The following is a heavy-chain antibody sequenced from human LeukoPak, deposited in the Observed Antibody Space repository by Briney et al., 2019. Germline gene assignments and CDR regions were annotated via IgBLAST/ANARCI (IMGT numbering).Heavy chain of an antibody. D-gene: IGHD3-10*01. J-gene: IGHJ5*02. CDR2: IYYSGST. CDR1: GGSISSYY. Sequence: PSETLSLTCTVSGGSISSYYWSWIRQPPGKGLEWIGYIYYSGSTNYNPSLKSRVTISVDTSKNQFSLKLSSVTAADTAVYYCARGGALWFGDLGVSSWFDPWGQGTLVTVSS. V-gene: IGHV4-59*08. CDR3: ARGGALWFGDLGVSSWFDP.